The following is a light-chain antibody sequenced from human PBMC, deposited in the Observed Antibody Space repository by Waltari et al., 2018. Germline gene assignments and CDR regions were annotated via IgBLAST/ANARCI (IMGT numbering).Light chain of an antibody. CDR3: QHYVNLPVT. J-gene: IGKJ1*01. CDR2: DAS. V-gene: IGKV3-20*01. Sequence: DIVLTQSPGTLSLSPGERATLSCRASQSVGKSLAGYQQRPGQAPRLLIYDASTRATGTPGRFRGSGFGTDFSLAISSLEPEDFAVYFCQHYVNLPVTFGQGTKVEI. CDR1: QSVGKS.